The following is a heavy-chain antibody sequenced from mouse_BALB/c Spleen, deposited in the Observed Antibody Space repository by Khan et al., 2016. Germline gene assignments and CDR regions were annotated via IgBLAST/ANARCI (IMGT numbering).Heavy chain of an antibody. Sequence: EVKLLESGGGLVQPGGSLKLSCAASGFDFSRYWMSWVRQAPGKGLEWIGEIDPDSSTINYTPSLKDKVIISRDKAKNTLYLQMSKVRSEDTAFYYCASITTVVASYYFDYWGQGNTLTVSS. CDR2: IDPDSSTI. V-gene: IGHV4-1*02. J-gene: IGHJ2*01. CDR3: ASITTVVASYYFDY. D-gene: IGHD1-1*01. CDR1: GFDFSRYW.